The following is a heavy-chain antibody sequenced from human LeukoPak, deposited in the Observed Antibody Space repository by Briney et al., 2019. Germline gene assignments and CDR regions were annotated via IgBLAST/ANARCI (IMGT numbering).Heavy chain of an antibody. CDR1: GFTFSSYA. CDR2: ICCIGGST. CDR3: AKDHPPYYYDSSGLSVDY. V-gene: IGHV3-23*01. Sequence: GGSLRLSCAASGFTFSSYAMSWVRPGPGKGLEWGSAICCIGGSTYYADSVQGRFPISRDNSKNTLYLQMNSLRAEDTAVYYCAKDHPPYYYDSSGLSVDYWGQGTLVAVSS. D-gene: IGHD3-22*01. J-gene: IGHJ4*02.